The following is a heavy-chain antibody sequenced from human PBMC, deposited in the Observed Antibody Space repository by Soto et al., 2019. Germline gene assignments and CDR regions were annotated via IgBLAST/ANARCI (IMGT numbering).Heavy chain of an antibody. CDR1: GGSISSYY. CDR3: AKDTEPLKYSSSWPYYFDY. CDR2: IYYSGST. D-gene: IGHD6-13*01. V-gene: IGHV4-59*01. Sequence: PSETLSLTCTVSGGSISSYYWSWIRQPPGKGLEWIGYIYYSGSTNYNPSLKSRVTISVDTSKNQFSLKLSSVTAADTAVYYCAKDTEPLKYSSSWPYYFDYWGQGTLVTVSS. J-gene: IGHJ4*02.